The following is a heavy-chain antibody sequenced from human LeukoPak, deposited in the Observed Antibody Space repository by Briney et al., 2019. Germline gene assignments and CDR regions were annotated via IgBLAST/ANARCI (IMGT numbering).Heavy chain of an antibody. J-gene: IGHJ4*02. Sequence: ASVTVSCKASGYTFTSYYMHWVRQAPGQGLEWMGIINPSGGSTSYAQKFQGRVTMTRDTSTSTVYMELSSLRSEDTAVYYCARGEDYYDSSGYYYGYWGQGTLVTVSS. D-gene: IGHD3-22*01. CDR1: GYTFTSYY. CDR3: ARGEDYYDSSGYYYGY. CDR2: INPSGGST. V-gene: IGHV1-46*01.